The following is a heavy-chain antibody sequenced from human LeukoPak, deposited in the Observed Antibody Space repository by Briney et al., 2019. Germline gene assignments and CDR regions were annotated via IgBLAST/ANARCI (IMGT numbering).Heavy chain of an antibody. V-gene: IGHV1-69*13. D-gene: IGHD5-24*01. CDR1: GGTFSSYA. CDR2: IIPIFGTA. CDR3: ARGTKMATMYYFDY. Sequence: SVKVSCKSSGGTFSSYAIIWVRQAPGQGLEWMGRIIPIFGTANYAQKFQGRVTITADESTSTAYMELSSPRSEDTAVYYCARGTKMATMYYFDYWGQGTLVTVSS. J-gene: IGHJ4*02.